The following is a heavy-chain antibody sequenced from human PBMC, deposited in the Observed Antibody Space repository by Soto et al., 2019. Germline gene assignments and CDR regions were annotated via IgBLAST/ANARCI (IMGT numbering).Heavy chain of an antibody. Sequence: EVQLLDSGVGLVQPWGSLRLSCAASGFTFSNYAMSCFRQSPGKGLEWVSGVGGSGDSTYYADSVKGLFTISRDNSKDTLYLQMNSLRAEDTAVSYCAKSTLGYCSGVSCYPPNYFDYWGQGTLVTVSS. J-gene: IGHJ4*02. CDR2: VGGSGDST. D-gene: IGHD2-15*01. CDR3: AKSTLGYCSGVSCYPPNYFDY. V-gene: IGHV3-23*01. CDR1: GFTFSNYA.